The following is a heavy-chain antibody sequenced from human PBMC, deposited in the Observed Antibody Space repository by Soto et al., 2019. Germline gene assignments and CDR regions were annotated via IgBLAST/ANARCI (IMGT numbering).Heavy chain of an antibody. J-gene: IGHJ4*02. D-gene: IGHD2-15*01. CDR2: IYYSGNT. Sequence: SETLSLTCTVSGGSVSSGSYYWSWIRQPPGKGLEWIGYIYYSGNTNYNPSLKSRVTISVDASKNQVSLRLTSVTAADTAVYYCARVGGVAARTFDYWGQGTVVTVSS. CDR1: GGSVSSGSYY. CDR3: ARVGGVAARTFDY. V-gene: IGHV4-61*01.